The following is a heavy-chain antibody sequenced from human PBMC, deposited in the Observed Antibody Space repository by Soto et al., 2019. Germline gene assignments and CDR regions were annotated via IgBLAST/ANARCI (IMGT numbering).Heavy chain of an antibody. D-gene: IGHD4-17*01. J-gene: IGHJ3*02. CDR3: ASGGVTTGVDI. CDR1: GYTFTSYY. V-gene: IGHV1-46*03. Sequence: ASVKVSCKASGYTFTSYYMHWVRQAPGKGLEWIEKSNPSGGSTSYAQKFQGRVTMTRVTSTSTVYMELSSLISEATAVSYCASGGVTTGVDIWGQETMVTVS. CDR2: SNPSGGST.